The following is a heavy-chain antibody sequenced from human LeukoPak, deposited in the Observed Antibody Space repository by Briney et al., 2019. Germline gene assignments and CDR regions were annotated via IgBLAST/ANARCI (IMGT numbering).Heavy chain of an antibody. Sequence: PSETLSLICTVSGGSISSYYWSWIRQPPGKGLEWIGYIYYSGSPNYNPSLRSRVTISVDTSKNQFSLKLSSATAADTAVYFCARGRVSSSTWYSTYYYYFYMDVWGKGTTVTVSS. CDR3: ARGRVSSSTWYSTYYYYFYMDV. J-gene: IGHJ6*03. V-gene: IGHV4-59*01. CDR1: GGSISSYY. CDR2: IYYSGSP. D-gene: IGHD6-13*01.